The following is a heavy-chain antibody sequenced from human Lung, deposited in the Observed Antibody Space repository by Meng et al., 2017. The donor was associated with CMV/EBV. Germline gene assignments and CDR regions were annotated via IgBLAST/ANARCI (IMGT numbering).Heavy chain of an antibody. CDR2: IFYTGNA. Sequence: SETLSLXXTVSGGSIRSTDYYWGWIRQPPGKGLEWIGNIFYTGNAYRNPYLESRVTISVDTSKNHLSLKVSSVTAADTGVYYCASVSGGANYADMDFWGLGTXVTVSS. CDR3: ASVSGGANYADMDF. J-gene: IGHJ6*02. CDR1: GGSIRSTDYY. D-gene: IGHD4/OR15-4a*01. V-gene: IGHV4-39*07.